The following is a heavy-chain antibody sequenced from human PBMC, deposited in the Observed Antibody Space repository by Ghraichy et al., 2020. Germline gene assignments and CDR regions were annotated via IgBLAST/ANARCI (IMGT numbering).Heavy chain of an antibody. D-gene: IGHD6-6*01. J-gene: IGHJ5*02. CDR3: ARVYSSSLAWFDP. Sequence: SETLSLTCTVSGGSISSSSYYWGWLRQPPGKGLEWIGSIYYSGSTYYNPSLKSRVTISVDTSKNQFSLKLSSVTAADTAVYYCARVYSSSLAWFDPWGQGTLVTVSS. CDR2: IYYSGST. V-gene: IGHV4-39*01. CDR1: GGSISSSSYY.